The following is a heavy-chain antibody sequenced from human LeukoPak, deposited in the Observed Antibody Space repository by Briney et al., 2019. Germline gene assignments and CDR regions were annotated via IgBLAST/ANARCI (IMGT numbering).Heavy chain of an antibody. J-gene: IGHJ4*02. V-gene: IGHV3-23*01. CDR1: GLSFSSFA. CDR3: ARASWVSTTDAVR. CDR2: IRGNGDT. Sequence: VGSLRLSCAASGLSFSSFAMSWVRQGPARGLEWVSSIRGNGDTFYADFVKGRFTLYSDSSRNTVYFQLNNLRVEDTAIYYCARASWVSTTDAVRWGQGTLVTVSS. D-gene: IGHD1-14*01.